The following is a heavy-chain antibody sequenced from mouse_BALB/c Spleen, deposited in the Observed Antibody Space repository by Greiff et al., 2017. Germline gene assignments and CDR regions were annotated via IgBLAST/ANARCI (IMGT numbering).Heavy chain of an antibody. CDR2: ILPGSGST. CDR1: GYTFSSYW. J-gene: IGHJ2*01. CDR3: ASSLLRPYYFDY. Sequence: QVQLQQSGAELMKPGASVKISCKATGYTFSSYWIEWVKQRPGHGLEWIGEILPGSGSTNYNEKFKGKATFTADTSSNTAYMQLSSLTSEDSAVYYCASSLLRPYYFDYWGQGTTLTVSS. V-gene: IGHV1-9*01. D-gene: IGHD1-2*01.